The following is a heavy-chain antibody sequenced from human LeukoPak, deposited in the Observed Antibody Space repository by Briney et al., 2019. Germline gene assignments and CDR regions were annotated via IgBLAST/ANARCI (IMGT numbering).Heavy chain of an antibody. CDR2: IWYDGSNK. D-gene: IGHD1-26*01. J-gene: IGHJ6*02. V-gene: IGHV3-33*01. CDR3: ARDRGHYYGMDV. Sequence: GGSLRLSCAASGFTFSSYGMHWVRQAPGKGLEWVAVIWYDGSNKYYADSVKDRFTISRDNSKNTLYLQMNSLRAEDTAVYYCARDRGHYYGMDVWGQGTTVTVSS. CDR1: GFTFSSYG.